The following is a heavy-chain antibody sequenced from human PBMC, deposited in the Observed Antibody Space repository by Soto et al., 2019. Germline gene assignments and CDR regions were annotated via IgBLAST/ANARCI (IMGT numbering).Heavy chain of an antibody. J-gene: IGHJ6*03. CDR1: GGSFSSHS. Sequence: QVELQESGPGLVKPSETLSLTCKVSGGSFSSHSWSWIRQPPGEGMEWIGYVFYTGSSNYNPSLRSRVLISVDTSKNQFYRKLRSVTAADTAVYYCAIQDGYYYYIDVWGKGTTVTVS. CDR3: AIQDGYYYYIDV. V-gene: IGHV4-59*08. CDR2: VFYTGSS.